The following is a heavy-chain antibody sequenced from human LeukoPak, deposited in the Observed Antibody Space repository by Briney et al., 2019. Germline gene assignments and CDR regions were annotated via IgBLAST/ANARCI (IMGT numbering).Heavy chain of an antibody. CDR2: ISYDGSNK. CDR1: GFTFSSYA. D-gene: IGHD3-3*01. Sequence: GGSLRLSCAASGFTFSSYAMPWVRQAPGKGLEWVAVISYDGSNKYYADSVKGRFTISRDNSKNTLYLQMNSLRTEDTALYYCARDKTTNFWSGHIYSFDYWGQGTLVTVSS. CDR3: ARDKTTNFWSGHIYSFDY. V-gene: IGHV3-30-3*01. J-gene: IGHJ4*02.